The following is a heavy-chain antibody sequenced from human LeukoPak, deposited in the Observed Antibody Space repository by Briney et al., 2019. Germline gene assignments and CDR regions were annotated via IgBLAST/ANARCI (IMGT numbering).Heavy chain of an antibody. V-gene: IGHV3-23*01. D-gene: IGHD3-22*01. J-gene: IGHJ3*02. CDR3: AKDMYYYDSSYAFDI. Sequence: GGSLRLSCAASGFTFSSYAMSWARQAPGKGLEWVSAISGSGGSTYYADSVKGRFTISRDNSKNTLYLQMNSLRAEDTAVYYCAKDMYYYDSSYAFDIWGQGTMVTVSS. CDR1: GFTFSSYA. CDR2: ISGSGGST.